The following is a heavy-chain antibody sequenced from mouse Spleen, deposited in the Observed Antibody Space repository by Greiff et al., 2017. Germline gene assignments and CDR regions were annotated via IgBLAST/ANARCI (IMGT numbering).Heavy chain of an antibody. Sequence: VQLKQSGPGLVKPSQSLSLTCSVTGYSITSGYYWNWIRQSPGNKLEWMGYISYDGSNNYNPSLKNRISITRDTSKNQFFLKLNSVTTEDTATYYCATKLDYFDYWGQGTTLTVSS. CDR3: ATKLDYFDY. D-gene: IGHD1-3*01. J-gene: IGHJ2*01. CDR2: ISYDGSN. CDR1: GYSITSGYY. V-gene: IGHV3-6*02.